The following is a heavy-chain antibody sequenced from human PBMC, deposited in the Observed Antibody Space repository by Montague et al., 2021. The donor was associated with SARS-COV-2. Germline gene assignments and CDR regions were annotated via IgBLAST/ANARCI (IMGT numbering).Heavy chain of an antibody. CDR2: ISGSSSYT. CDR1: EFTLSDYY. Sequence: SLRLSCAASEFTLSDYYMSWIRQAPGRGLEWVSYISGSSSYTNYADSVKGRFTISRDNAKNSLYLQMDSLRDEDTGVYYCARDQSCTNGVCYTRGFDYWGRGTLVTVSS. V-gene: IGHV3-11*05. D-gene: IGHD2-8*01. CDR3: ARDQSCTNGVCYTRGFDY. J-gene: IGHJ4*02.